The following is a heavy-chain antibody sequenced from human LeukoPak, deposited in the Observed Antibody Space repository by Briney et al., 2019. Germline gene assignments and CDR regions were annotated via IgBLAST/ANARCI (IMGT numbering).Heavy chain of an antibody. Sequence: PGGSLSLSCAASGFTFSSYAMSWVRQAPGKGLEWVSGISGSGGSTYYADSVKGRFTISRDNSKNTLYLQMNSLRVEDTAVYYCAKDLGMVWYFDLWGRGTLVTVSS. D-gene: IGHD2-8*01. CDR2: ISGSGGST. CDR1: GFTFSSYA. CDR3: AKDLGMVWYFDL. J-gene: IGHJ2*01. V-gene: IGHV3-23*01.